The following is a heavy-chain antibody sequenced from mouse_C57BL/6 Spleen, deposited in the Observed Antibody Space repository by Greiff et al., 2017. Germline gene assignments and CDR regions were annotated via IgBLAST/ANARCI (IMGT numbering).Heavy chain of an antibody. CDR3: ARSHYAYDGGDYAMDY. CDR1: GYTFTDYY. J-gene: IGHJ4*01. V-gene: IGHV1-26*01. Sequence: EVQLQQSGPELVKPGASVKISCKASGYTFTDYYMNWVKQSPGQSLEWIGDINPNNGGTSYNQKFKGKATLTVDKSSSTAYMELRSLTSEDSAVYYCARSHYAYDGGDYAMDYWGQGTSVTVSS. D-gene: IGHD2-2*01. CDR2: INPNNGGT.